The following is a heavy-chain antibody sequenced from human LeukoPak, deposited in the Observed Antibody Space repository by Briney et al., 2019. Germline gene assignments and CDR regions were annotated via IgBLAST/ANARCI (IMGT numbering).Heavy chain of an antibody. CDR2: ISWDGGST. V-gene: IGHV3-43*01. D-gene: IGHD2-15*01. CDR3: AKDYCSGGSCYLFDY. CDR1: GFTFDDYA. J-gene: IGHJ4*02. Sequence: GGSLRLSCAASGFTFDDYAMHWVRQAPGKGLERVSLISWDGGSTYYADSVKGRFTISRDNSKNSLYLQMNSLRTEDTALYYCAKDYCSGGSCYLFDYWGQGTLVTVSS.